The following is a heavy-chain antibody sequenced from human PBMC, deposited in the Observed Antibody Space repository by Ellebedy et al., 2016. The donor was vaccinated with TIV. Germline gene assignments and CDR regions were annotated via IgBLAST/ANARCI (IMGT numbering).Heavy chain of an antibody. CDR1: GGSFSGYY. CDR2: INHSGST. V-gene: IGHV4-34*01. Sequence: GSLRLXCAVYGGSFSGYYWSWIRQPPGKGLEWIGEINHSGSTNYNPSLKSRVTMSVDTSKNQFSLKLSSVTAADTAVYYCARHYCSSTSCYALYWYFDLWGRGTLVTVSS. CDR3: ARHYCSSTSCYALYWYFDL. J-gene: IGHJ2*01. D-gene: IGHD2-2*01.